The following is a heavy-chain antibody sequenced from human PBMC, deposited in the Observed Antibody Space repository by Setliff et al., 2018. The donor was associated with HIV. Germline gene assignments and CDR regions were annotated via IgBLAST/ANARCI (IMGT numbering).Heavy chain of an antibody. CDR2: ISSRGTTI. CDR3: AKDPSLGPRKAFDI. D-gene: IGHD7-27*01. CDR1: GFTFSHYE. Sequence: PGGSLRLSCAGSGFTFSHYEMNWVRQAPGKGLEWVSCISSRGTTIYYAASVKGRFTISRDNAKNSLYLQMNSLRAEDTAVYYCAKDPSLGPRKAFDIWGQGTMVTVSS. J-gene: IGHJ3*02. V-gene: IGHV3-48*03.